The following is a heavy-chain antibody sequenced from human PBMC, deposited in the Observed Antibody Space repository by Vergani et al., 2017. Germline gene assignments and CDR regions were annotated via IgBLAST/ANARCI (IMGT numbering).Heavy chain of an antibody. CDR3: ARLSLYDADY. Sequence: QVQLQESGPGLVKPSETLSLTCTVSGGSISSYYWSWIRQPPGKGLEWIGYIYYSGSTNYNPSLKSRVTISVDTSKNQFSLKLSSVTAADTAVYYCARLSLYDADYWGQGTLVTVSS. D-gene: IGHD2/OR15-2a*01. V-gene: IGHV4-59*01. J-gene: IGHJ4*02. CDR1: GGSISSYY. CDR2: IYYSGST.